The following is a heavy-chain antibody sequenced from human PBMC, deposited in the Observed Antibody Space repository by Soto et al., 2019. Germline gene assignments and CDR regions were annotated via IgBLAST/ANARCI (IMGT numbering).Heavy chain of an antibody. CDR2: ISGSGGST. CDR3: AKDRVWGGQWLVHDAFDI. Sequence: HPGGSLRLSCAASGFTFSSYAMSWVRQAPGKGLEWVSAISGSGGSTYYADSVKGRFTISRDNSKNTLYLQMNSLRAEDTAVYYCAKDRVWGGQWLVHDAFDIWGQGTMVTVSS. V-gene: IGHV3-23*01. J-gene: IGHJ3*02. CDR1: GFTFSSYA. D-gene: IGHD6-19*01.